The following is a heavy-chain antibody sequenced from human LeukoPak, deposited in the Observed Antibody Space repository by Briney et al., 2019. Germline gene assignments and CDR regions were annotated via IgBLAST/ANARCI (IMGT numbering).Heavy chain of an antibody. J-gene: IGHJ4*02. CDR2: INTNTGSP. D-gene: IGHD6-13*01. CDR1: GYTFTSYA. CDR3: ARGLFGEQQLVHELDY. V-gene: IGHV7-4-1*02. Sequence: ASVKVSCKASGYTFTSYAMNWVRQAPGQGLEWMGWINTNTGSPTYAQGFTGRFVFSLDTSVSTAYLQISSLKAEDTAVYYCARGLFGEQQLVHELDYWGQGTLVTVSS.